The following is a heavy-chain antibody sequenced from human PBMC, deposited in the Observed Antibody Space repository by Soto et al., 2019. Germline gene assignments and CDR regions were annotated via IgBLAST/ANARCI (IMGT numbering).Heavy chain of an antibody. CDR2: IYYSGST. D-gene: IGHD3-16*01. CDR3: ARLLGSGPFDY. CDR1: GGSVGSTSYY. J-gene: IGHJ4*02. Sequence: SETLSLTCTVSGGSVGSTSYYWGWIRQPPGKGLEWVASIYYSGSTYYNPSLKSRVTISVDTSKNQFSLNLSSVTAADTAVYYCARLLGSGPFDYWGLGTLVTVSS. V-gene: IGHV4-39*01.